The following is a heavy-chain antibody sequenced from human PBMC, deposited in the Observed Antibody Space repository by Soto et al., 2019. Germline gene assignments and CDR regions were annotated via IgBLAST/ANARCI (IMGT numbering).Heavy chain of an antibody. D-gene: IGHD3-22*01. CDR2: ISSSGSAI. CDR3: AREVDRSGYFDY. J-gene: IGHJ4*02. V-gene: IGHV3-48*03. Sequence: PGGSLRLSCAASRFTFSSYEMNWVRQAPGKGLEWVSYISSSGSAIYYADSVKGRFTISRDNAKNSLYLQMNSLRAEDTAVYYCAREVDRSGYFDYWGQGTLVTVSS. CDR1: RFTFSSYE.